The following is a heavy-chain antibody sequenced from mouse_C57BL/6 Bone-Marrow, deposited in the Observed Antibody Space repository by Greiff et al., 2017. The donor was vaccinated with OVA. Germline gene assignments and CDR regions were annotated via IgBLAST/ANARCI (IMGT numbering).Heavy chain of an antibody. CDR2: IYPGDGDI. CDR3: ARGAY. CDR1: GYAFSNSW. J-gene: IGHJ2*01. V-gene: IGHV1-80*01. Sequence: VQLQESGAELVKPGASVKISCKASGYAFSNSWLNWVKQRPGKGLEWIGQIYPGDGDINYNGKFKGKATLTADKSSSTAYMQFSSLTSEDSAVYFCARGAYWGQGTTLTVSS.